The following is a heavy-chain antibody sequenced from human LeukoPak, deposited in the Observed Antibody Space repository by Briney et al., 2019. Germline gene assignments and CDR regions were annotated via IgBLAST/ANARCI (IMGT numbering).Heavy chain of an antibody. CDR3: ARAYSSSWKGNWYYFDH. CDR1: GGSISSGGYY. V-gene: IGHV4-31*03. D-gene: IGHD6-13*01. Sequence: SETLSLTCTVSGGSISSGGYYWSWIRQHPGKGLEWIGYIYYSGSTYYNPPLKSRVTISVDTSKNQFSLKLSSVTAADTAVYYCARAYSSSWKGNWYYFDHWGQGTLVTVSS. J-gene: IGHJ4*02. CDR2: IYYSGST.